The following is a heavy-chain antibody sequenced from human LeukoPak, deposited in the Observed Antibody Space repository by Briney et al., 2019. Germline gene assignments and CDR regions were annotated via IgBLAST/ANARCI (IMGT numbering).Heavy chain of an antibody. J-gene: IGHJ3*01. CDR1: GGSFRGYY. D-gene: IGHD2-2*01. CDR2: INHSGST. CDR3: ARDRSTPAANDAFDV. Sequence: SETLSLTCAVYGGSFRGYYWSWIRQPPGKGLEWIGEINHSGSTNYNPSLKSRVTISVDTSKDQFSLKLSSVTAADTAVYYCARDRSTPAANDAFDVWGQGTMVTVSS. V-gene: IGHV4-34*01.